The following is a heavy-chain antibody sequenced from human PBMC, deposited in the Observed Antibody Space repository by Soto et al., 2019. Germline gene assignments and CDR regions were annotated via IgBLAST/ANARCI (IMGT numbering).Heavy chain of an antibody. Sequence: PSETLSLTCAVYAGSFSGYYWSWIRQPPGKGLEWIGEINHSGSTNYNPSLKRRVTISVDTSKNQFSLKLSSVTAADTAVYYCARDRIAVAGFDYWGQGTLVTVSS. J-gene: IGHJ4*02. CDR1: AGSFSGYY. D-gene: IGHD6-19*01. V-gene: IGHV4-34*01. CDR2: INHSGST. CDR3: ARDRIAVAGFDY.